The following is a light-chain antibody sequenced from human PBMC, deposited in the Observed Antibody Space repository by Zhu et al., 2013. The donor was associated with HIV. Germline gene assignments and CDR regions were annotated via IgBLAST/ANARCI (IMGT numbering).Light chain of an antibody. V-gene: IGLV2-14*03. CDR1: SSDVGGYNY. CDR3: SSYTSSSTLV. Sequence: QSALTQPASVSGSPGQSITISCTGTSSDVGGYNYVSWYQQRPGKAPKLIISDVSNRPSGVSNRFSGSKSGNTASLTISGLQAEDEADYYCSSYTSSSTLVFGGGTKLTVL. J-gene: IGLJ2*01. CDR2: DVS.